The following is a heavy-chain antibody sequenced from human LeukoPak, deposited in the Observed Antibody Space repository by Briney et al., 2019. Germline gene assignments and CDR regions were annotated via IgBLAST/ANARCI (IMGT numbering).Heavy chain of an antibody. CDR2: LTCGRARK. CDR1: GFTFRHYA. J-gene: IGHJ4*02. D-gene: IGHD3-16*01. V-gene: IGHV3-30*04. CDR3: VRERAGGLDY. Sequence: GRSLSLSRVASGFTFRHYAVHWVRPAPGRGREWVEDLTCGRARKDYAVHGKGRFTISTDNSKTNLFLQRDRLRIEDTALYYRVRERAGGLDYWGQGTLVTVSS.